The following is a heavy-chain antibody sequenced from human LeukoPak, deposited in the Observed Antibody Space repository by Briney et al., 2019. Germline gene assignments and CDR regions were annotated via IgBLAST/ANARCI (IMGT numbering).Heavy chain of an antibody. CDR2: INHSGST. CDR3: AREPPDSYDFWRGTKSYAFDI. D-gene: IGHD3-3*01. CDR1: GYSISSGYY. Sequence: SETLSLTCTVSGYSISSGYYWGWIRHPPGKVLECIGSINHSGSTYYNPSLKSRVTISIDTSKNQFSLKLSTVTAADTAVYYCAREPPDSYDFWRGTKSYAFDIWGQGTMVTVSS. J-gene: IGHJ3*02. V-gene: IGHV4-38-2*02.